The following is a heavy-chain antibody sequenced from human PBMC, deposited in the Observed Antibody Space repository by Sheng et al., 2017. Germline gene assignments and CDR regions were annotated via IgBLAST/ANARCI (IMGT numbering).Heavy chain of an antibody. Sequence: EVQVVESGGGLVQPGGSLRLSCAASGFTFSDHYMDWVRQAPGKGLEWVGRTSNKAYGYTTHYAASVRGRFTISRDESQNSLYLQMNSLKTEDTAVYYCAGLVGRTRNFDFWGQGTLVTVSS. CDR3: AGLVGRTRNFDF. D-gene: IGHD1-26*01. CDR1: GFTFSDHY. J-gene: IGHJ4*02. V-gene: IGHV3-72*01. CDR2: TSNKAYGYTT.